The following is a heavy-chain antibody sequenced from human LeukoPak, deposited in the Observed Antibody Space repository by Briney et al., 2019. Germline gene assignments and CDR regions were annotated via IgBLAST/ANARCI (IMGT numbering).Heavy chain of an antibody. V-gene: IGHV1-18*01. CDR1: GYIFTPYG. J-gene: IGHJ5*01. CDR3: ARDPSNTSGWKTWFDS. CDR2: INSYNGNT. Sequence: ASVKVSCKASGYIFTPYGIIWVRQAPGQRLECRGWINSYNGNTNYAQKVQGRVTMTTDTSTNTAYMELRSLRSDDTAVYYCARDPSNTSGWKTWFDSWGQGTLVTVSS. D-gene: IGHD6-19*01.